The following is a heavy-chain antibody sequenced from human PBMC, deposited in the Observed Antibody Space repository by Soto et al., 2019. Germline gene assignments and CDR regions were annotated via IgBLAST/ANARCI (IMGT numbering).Heavy chain of an antibody. CDR2: ISYDGSNK. V-gene: IGHV3-30-3*01. CDR3: ASYSGSYSGWYFQH. D-gene: IGHD1-26*01. J-gene: IGHJ1*01. CDR1: GFTFSSYA. Sequence: QVQLVESGGGVVQPGRSLRLSCAASGFTFSSYAMHWVRQAPGKGLEWVAVISYDGSNKYYADSVTGRFTISRDNSKNTLYLQMNSLRAEDTAVYYCASYSGSYSGWYFQHWGQGTLVTVSS.